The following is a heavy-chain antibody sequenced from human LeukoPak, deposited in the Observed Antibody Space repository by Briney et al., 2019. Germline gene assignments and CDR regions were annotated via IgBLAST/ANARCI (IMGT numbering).Heavy chain of an antibody. CDR3: ARDGVTIAAAGFFDY. J-gene: IGHJ4*02. CDR2: ISAYNGNT. CDR1: GYTFTSYG. Sequence: ASVKVSCKASGYTFTSYGISWVRQAPGQGLEWMGWISAYNGNTNYAQKLQGRVTMTTDTSTSTAYMELRSLRSDDTAVYYCARDGVTIAAAGFFDYWGQGTLVTVSS. V-gene: IGHV1-18*01. D-gene: IGHD6-13*01.